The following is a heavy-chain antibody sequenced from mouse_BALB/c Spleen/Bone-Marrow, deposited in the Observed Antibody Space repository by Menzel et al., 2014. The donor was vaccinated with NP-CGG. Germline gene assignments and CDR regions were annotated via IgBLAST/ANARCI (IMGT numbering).Heavy chain of an antibody. V-gene: IGHV5-6-3*01. D-gene: IGHD2-4*01. J-gene: IGHJ3*01. CDR2: INVNGDTT. Sequence: EVKLVESGGGLVQPGGSLKLSCAASGFTFSNYGMSWVRQIPDKRLEMIATINVNGDTTYHPDSVKGRFTISRDSVKNTLYLQMSSLKSEDTAMYYCARGYDYSSWFAYWGQGTLVTVSA. CDR3: ARGYDYSSWFAY. CDR1: GFTFSNYG.